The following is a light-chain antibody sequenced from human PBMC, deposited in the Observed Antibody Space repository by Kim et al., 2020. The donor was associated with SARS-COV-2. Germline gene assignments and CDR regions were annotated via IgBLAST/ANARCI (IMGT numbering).Light chain of an antibody. J-gene: IGKJ4*01. CDR3: HQYNDWPPLT. V-gene: IGKV3-15*01. CDR1: QSVSSN. CDR2: GAS. Sequence: EIVMTQSPATLSVSPGERATLSCRASQSVSSNLAWYQQKPGQAPRLLIYGASTRAPGIPARFSGSGSGTDFTLTIYSLQSEDLAVYYCHQYNDWPPLTFGGGTKLEI.